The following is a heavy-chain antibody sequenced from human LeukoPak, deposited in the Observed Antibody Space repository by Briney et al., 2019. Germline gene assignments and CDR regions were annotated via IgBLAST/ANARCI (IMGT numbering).Heavy chain of an antibody. V-gene: IGHV4-59*01. J-gene: IGHJ4*02. D-gene: IGHD4-23*01. CDR2: IYYSGST. Sequence: PSETLSLTCTVSGGSISSYYWSWIRQPPGKGLEWIGYIYYSGSTNYNPSLKSRVTISVDTSKNQLSLKLSSVTAADTAVYYCARWAYGGNSDGIDYWGQGTLVTVSS. CDR1: GGSISSYY. CDR3: ARWAYGGNSDGIDY.